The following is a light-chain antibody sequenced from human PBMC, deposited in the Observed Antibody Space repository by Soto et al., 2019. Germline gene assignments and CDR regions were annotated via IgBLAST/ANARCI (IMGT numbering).Light chain of an antibody. J-gene: IGKJ4*01. Sequence: EIVMTQSPATLSVSPGERATLSCRASQSVSNSLAWYQQKPGQAPRLLIYGASTRVTGIPARFSVSGSGTEFTLTISSLQFEDFAVYYCQQYNNWPLTFGGGTKVEIK. CDR3: QQYNNWPLT. CDR2: GAS. CDR1: QSVSNS. V-gene: IGKV3-15*01.